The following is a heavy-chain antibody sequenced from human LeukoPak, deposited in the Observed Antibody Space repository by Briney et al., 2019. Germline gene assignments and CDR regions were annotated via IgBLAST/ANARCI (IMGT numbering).Heavy chain of an antibody. CDR2: ISSSGSYI. J-gene: IGHJ4*02. CDR3: ARRVSSSWYSLAALDY. Sequence: GGSLRLSCAASRFTFSSYSMNWVRQAPGKGLEWVSSISSSGSYIYYADSVKGRFTISRDNAKNSLYLQMNSLRAEDTAVYYCARRVSSSWYSLAALDYWGQGTLVIVSS. V-gene: IGHV3-21*01. CDR1: RFTFSSYS. D-gene: IGHD6-13*01.